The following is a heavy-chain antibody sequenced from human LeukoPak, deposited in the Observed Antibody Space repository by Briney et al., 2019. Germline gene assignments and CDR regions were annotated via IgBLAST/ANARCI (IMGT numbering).Heavy chain of an antibody. Sequence: GGSLRLSCSVSGFTFSTYVMHWVRQAPGKGLEYVSAISSNGDNTYYADSVKGRFTISRNNSTNTLYLQISSLRANDTAVYYCVRGTGYWGQGTLVTVSS. CDR2: ISSNGDNT. J-gene: IGHJ4*02. CDR3: VRGTGY. V-gene: IGHV3-64D*06. CDR1: GFTFSTYV.